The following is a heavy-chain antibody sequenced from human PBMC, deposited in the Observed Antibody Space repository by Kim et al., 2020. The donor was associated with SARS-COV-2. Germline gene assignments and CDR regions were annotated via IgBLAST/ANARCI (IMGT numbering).Heavy chain of an antibody. CDR3: ARVREGYYDFWSGWYGMDV. CDR2: IYYSGST. J-gene: IGHJ6*02. D-gene: IGHD3-3*01. V-gene: IGHV4-59*13. Sequence: SETLSLTCTVSGGSISSYYWSWIRQPPGKGLEWIGYIYYSGSTNYNPSLKSRVTISVDTSKNQFSLKLSSVTAADTAVYYCARVREGYYDFWSGWYGMDVWGQGTTVTVSS. CDR1: GGSISSYY.